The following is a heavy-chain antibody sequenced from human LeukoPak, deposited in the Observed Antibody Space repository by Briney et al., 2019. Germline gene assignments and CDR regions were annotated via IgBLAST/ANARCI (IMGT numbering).Heavy chain of an antibody. V-gene: IGHV1-2*02. CDR2: INPNSGGT. CDR3: ARDSQYCSSTSCYTGWFDP. D-gene: IGHD2-2*02. CDR1: RYTFTGYY. Sequence: ASVKVSCKASRYTFTGYYMHWVRQAPGQGLEWMGWINPNSGGTNYAQKFQGRVTMTRDTSISTAYMELSRLRSDDTAVYYCARDSQYCSSTSCYTGWFDPWGQGTLVTVSS. J-gene: IGHJ5*02.